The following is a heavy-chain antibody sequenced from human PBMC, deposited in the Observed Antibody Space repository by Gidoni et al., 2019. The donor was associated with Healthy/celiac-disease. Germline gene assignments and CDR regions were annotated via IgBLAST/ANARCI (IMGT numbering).Heavy chain of an antibody. J-gene: IGHJ2*01. CDR2: IIPIFGTA. V-gene: IGHV1-69*06. D-gene: IGHD6-6*01. Sequence: QVQLVQSGAEVKKPGSSVKVSCKASGGHFSSYALSWVRQAPGKGRAWMCGIIPIFGTANYAQKFQGRVTITADKSTSTAYMELSSLRSEDTAVYYCARMGREQLVGYFDLWGRGTLVTVSS. CDR3: ARMGREQLVGYFDL. CDR1: GGHFSSYA.